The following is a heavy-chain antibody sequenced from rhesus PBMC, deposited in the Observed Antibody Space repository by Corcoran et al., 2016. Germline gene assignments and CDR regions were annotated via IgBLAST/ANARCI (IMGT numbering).Heavy chain of an antibody. J-gene: IGHJ4*01. Sequence: QVQLQESGPGVVKPSETLSPTCPVSGGSISDSYRWRWIRQPPGKGLEWIGYIYGSSTSTNYNPSLKSRVTISKDTSKNQFSLKLSSVTAADTAVYYCARVGSGWSQNFDYWGQGVLVTVSS. CDR3: ARVGSGWSQNFDY. CDR2: IYGSSTST. V-gene: IGHV4S10*01. CDR1: GGSISDSYR. D-gene: IGHD6S26*01.